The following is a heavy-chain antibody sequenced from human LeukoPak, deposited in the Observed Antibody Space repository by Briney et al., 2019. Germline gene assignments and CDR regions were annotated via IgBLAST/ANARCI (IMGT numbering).Heavy chain of an antibody. J-gene: IGHJ5*02. CDR1: GFTFSSYS. V-gene: IGHV3-21*01. CDR2: ISSSSSYI. Sequence: PGGSLRLSCAASGFTFSSYSMNWVRQAPGKGLEWVSSISSSSSYIYYADSVKGRFTISRDNAKNSLYLQMNSLRAEDTAVYYCARVDYYDSSVTNWFDPWGQGTLVTVSS. CDR3: ARVDYYDSSVTNWFDP. D-gene: IGHD3-22*01.